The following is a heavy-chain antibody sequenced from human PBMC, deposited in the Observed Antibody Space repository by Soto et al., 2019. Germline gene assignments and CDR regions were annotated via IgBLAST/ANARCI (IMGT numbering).Heavy chain of an antibody. D-gene: IGHD4-17*01. Sequence: SVKVSCKASGGTFSTFGISWVRQAPGQGLEWMGGIIPFFGTARYSQKFEDRITITADESTNTVYMDLRSLTSEDTAIYYCAKSAPMDAGDKYYYDFWGQGALVPVSS. CDR1: GGTFSTFG. J-gene: IGHJ4*02. CDR2: IIPFFGTA. V-gene: IGHV1-69*13. CDR3: AKSAPMDAGDKYYYDF.